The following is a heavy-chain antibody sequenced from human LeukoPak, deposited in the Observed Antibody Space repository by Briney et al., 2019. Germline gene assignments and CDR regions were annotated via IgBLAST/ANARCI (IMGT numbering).Heavy chain of an antibody. V-gene: IGHV4-4*07. J-gene: IGHJ3*02. D-gene: IGHD1-26*01. Sequence: SETLSLTCTVSGGSISSYYWSWIRQPAGKGLEWIGRIYTSGSTNYNPSLKSRVTMSVDTSKNQFSLKLSSVTAADTAVYYRARGGTFLRDHDAFDIWGQGTMVTVSS. CDR1: GGSISSYY. CDR3: ARGGTFLRDHDAFDI. CDR2: IYTSGST.